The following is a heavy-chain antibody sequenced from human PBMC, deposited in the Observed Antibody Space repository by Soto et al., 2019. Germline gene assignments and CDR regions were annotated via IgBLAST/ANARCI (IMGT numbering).Heavy chain of an antibody. CDR3: ARARLRAVYAFDI. D-gene: IGHD5-12*01. V-gene: IGHV4-31*03. Sequence: QVQLQESDAGLVKASQTLSLTCTVSGGSVSSGAYYWTWIRQRPGKGLEWIGYIYYSGSTYYSPSLKIRLSISIATSKNQFSRRLSSVTAADTAMYYCARARLRAVYAFDIWGQGTMVTVSS. CDR2: IYYSGST. CDR1: GGSVSSGAYY. J-gene: IGHJ3*02.